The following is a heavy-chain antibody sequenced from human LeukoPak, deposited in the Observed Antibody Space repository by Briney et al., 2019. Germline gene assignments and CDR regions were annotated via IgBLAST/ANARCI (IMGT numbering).Heavy chain of an antibody. Sequence: GGSQRLSCAASGFNFTNAWMSWVRQAPGKGLEWVAVIGHDGSIIYYADSVKGRFTISRDNSKNTLYLQMNSLRAEDTALYYCARDTSNGDFDYWGQGTLVTVSS. CDR3: ARDTSNGDFDY. J-gene: IGHJ4*02. D-gene: IGHD4-17*01. CDR2: IGHDGSII. CDR1: GFNFTNAW. V-gene: IGHV3-33*08.